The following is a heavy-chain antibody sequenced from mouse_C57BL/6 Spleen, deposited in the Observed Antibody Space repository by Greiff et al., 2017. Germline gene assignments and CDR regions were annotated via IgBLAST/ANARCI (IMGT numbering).Heavy chain of an antibody. Sequence: VQLVESGAELVKPGASVKLSCKASGYTFTEYTIHWVKQRPGQGLEWIGWFYPGSGSIKYNEKFKDKATLTADKSSSTVYMELSRLTSEDSAVYFCARHEGVTVVADYAMDYWGQGTSVTVSS. CDR3: ARHEGVTVVADYAMDY. V-gene: IGHV1-62-2*01. D-gene: IGHD1-1*01. J-gene: IGHJ4*01. CDR2: FYPGSGSI. CDR1: GYTFTEYT.